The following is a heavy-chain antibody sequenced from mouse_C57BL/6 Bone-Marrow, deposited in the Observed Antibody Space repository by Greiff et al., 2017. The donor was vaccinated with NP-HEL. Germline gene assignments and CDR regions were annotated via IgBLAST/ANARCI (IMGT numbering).Heavy chain of an antibody. D-gene: IGHD2-13*01. J-gene: IGHJ4*01. CDR1: GYIFTSYW. Sequence: QVQLQQPGAELVKPGASVKMSCKASGYIFTSYWITWVKQRPGQGLEWIGDIYPGSGSTNYNEKFKSKATLTVDTSSSTAYMQLSSLTSEDSAVYYCARRLLEYYYAMDYWGQGTSVTVSS. CDR3: ARRLLEYYYAMDY. V-gene: IGHV1-55*01. CDR2: IYPGSGST.